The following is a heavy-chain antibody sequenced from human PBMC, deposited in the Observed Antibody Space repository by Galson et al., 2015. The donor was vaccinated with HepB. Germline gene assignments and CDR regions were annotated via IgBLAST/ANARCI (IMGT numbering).Heavy chain of an antibody. J-gene: IGHJ4*02. CDR2: ITHNGGRT. CDR3: ARGAGGNYYFDY. V-gene: IGHV3-64*02. D-gene: IGHD6-13*01. Sequence: SLRLSCAASGFIFSNYAMHWVRQAPGKGLECVSTITHNGGRTDYADSVKGRFTISRDNSKNTLYLQMGSLRTEDMAVYYCARGAGGNYYFDYWGQGTLVTVSS. CDR1: GFIFSNYA.